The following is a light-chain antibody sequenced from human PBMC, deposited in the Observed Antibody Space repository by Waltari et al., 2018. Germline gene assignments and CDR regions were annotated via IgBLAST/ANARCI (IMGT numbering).Light chain of an antibody. CDR2: DVS. V-gene: IGLV2-14*03. CDR3: SSYTSSSTLG. Sequence: QSALTQPASVSGSPGQSITISCTGTSSDVGGYHYVSWYQQHPGKAPKLMIYDVSKRPSGVSKRFSGSKSGNTASLTISGLQAEDEADYYCSSYTSSSTLGFGTGTKVTVL. J-gene: IGLJ1*01. CDR1: SSDVGGYHY.